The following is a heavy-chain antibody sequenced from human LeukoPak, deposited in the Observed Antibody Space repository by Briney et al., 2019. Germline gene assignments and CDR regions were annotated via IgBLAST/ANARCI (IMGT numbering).Heavy chain of an antibody. CDR3: ARSIRGTVCTD. CDR1: GFTFIASW. V-gene: IGHV3-74*01. J-gene: IGHJ4*02. D-gene: IGHD2-8*02. Sequence: GGSLRLSCAASGFTFIASWMHWVRQAPGQGLVWVSRISGDGSTTTYAHSVKGRFTISIDTAINTVYLQMNSLRAEDTAVYHCARSIRGTVCTDWGQGTLVTVSS. CDR2: ISGDGSTT.